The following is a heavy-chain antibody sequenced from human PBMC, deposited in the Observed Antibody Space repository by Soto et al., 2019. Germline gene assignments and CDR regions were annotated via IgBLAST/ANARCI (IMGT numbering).Heavy chain of an antibody. V-gene: IGHV4-34*01. CDR2: MSHSGGT. CDR3: ARVERGTATTVVDAFDI. D-gene: IGHD1-1*01. Sequence: PSETLSLTFAVYGGFVSSCSYYWSWIRQPPGKGLEWIGEMSHSGGTHFNPSLKSRVTISVDTSKNQFSLKMTSVTAADTALYYCARVERGTATTVVDAFDIWGPGTMVTVSS. J-gene: IGHJ3*02. CDR1: GGFVSSCSYY.